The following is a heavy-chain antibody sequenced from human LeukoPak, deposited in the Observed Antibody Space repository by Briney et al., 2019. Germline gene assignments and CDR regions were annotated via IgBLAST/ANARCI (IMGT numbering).Heavy chain of an antibody. CDR1: GFTFSSYA. D-gene: IGHD6-19*01. CDR3: ANLAGTMYYGMDV. V-gene: IGHV3-23*01. Sequence: GGSLRLSCAASGFTFSSYAMSWVRQAPGKVLEWVSAISGSGGSTYYVDSVKGRFTISRDNSKSTLYLQMTSLRAEDTAVYYCANLAGTMYYGMDVWGQGTTVTVSS. CDR2: ISGSGGST. J-gene: IGHJ6*02.